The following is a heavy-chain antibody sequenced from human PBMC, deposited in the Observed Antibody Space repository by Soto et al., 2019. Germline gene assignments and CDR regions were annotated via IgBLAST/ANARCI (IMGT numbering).Heavy chain of an antibody. CDR2: IYHSGST. V-gene: IGHV4-4*02. CDR1: GGSISSSNW. D-gene: IGHD5-12*01. CDR3: AREVSGGYDFRAFDI. J-gene: IGHJ3*02. Sequence: SETLSLTCAVSGGSISSSNWWSWVRQPPGKGLEWIGEIYHSGSTNYNPSLKSRVTISVDKSKNQFSLKLSSVAAADTAVYYCAREVSGGYDFRAFDIWGQGTMVTVSS.